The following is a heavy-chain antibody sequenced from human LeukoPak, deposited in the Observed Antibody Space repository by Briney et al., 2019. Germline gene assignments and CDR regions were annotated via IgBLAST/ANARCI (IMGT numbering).Heavy chain of an antibody. J-gene: IGHJ6*03. CDR3: ARRGSGRNYYYMDA. Sequence: ASVKVSCKASGYTFTSYGISWVRQAPGQGLEWMGWISAYNGNTNYALKLQGRVTMTTDTSTSTAYMELRSLRSDDTAVYYCARRGSGRNYYYMDAWGKGTTVTVSS. CDR1: GYTFTSYG. D-gene: IGHD3-3*01. CDR2: ISAYNGNT. V-gene: IGHV1-18*01.